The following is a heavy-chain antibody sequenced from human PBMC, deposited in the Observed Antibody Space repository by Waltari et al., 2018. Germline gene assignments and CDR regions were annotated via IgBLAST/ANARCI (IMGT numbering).Heavy chain of an antibody. CDR1: GGTFSSYA. CDR3: ARNAKPKVVPAAIDYFDY. V-gene: IGHV1-69*04. J-gene: IGHJ4*02. CDR2: IIPILGIA. D-gene: IGHD2-2*01. Sequence: QVQLVQSGAEVKKPGSSVKVCCKASGGTFSSYAISWVRQAPGQGLEWMGGIIPILGIANYAQKFQGRGTITADESTSTAYMELSSLRSEDTAVYYCARNAKPKVVPAAIDYFDYWGQGTLVTVSS.